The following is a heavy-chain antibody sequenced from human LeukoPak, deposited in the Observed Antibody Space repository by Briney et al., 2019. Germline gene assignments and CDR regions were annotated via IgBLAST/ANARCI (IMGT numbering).Heavy chain of an antibody. D-gene: IGHD2-21*01. CDR3: ARHLRVNAFDY. V-gene: IGHV3-66*02. Sequence: GGSLRLSCAASGFTVNGKYMSWVRQAPGKGLEWVSVIYSTGSTYYADYVKGRFTVSSDTSSNTVYLQMNSLTAEDTAVYYCARHLRVNAFDYWGQGTLVTVSS. CDR2: IYSTGST. CDR1: GFTVNGKY. J-gene: IGHJ4*02.